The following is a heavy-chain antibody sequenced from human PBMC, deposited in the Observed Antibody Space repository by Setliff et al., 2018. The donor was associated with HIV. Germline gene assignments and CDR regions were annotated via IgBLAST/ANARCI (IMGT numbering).Heavy chain of an antibody. Sequence: GASVKVSCKASGYTFTDYYMHWVRQAPGQGLEWMGRVNPNSGGTNYVQKFQGRVTMTRDRSINTAYMELSRLRSDDTAVYSCARGTRVGANDAFDIWGQGTMVTVSS. V-gene: IGHV1-2*06. CDR2: VNPNSGGT. CDR3: ARGTRVGANDAFDI. J-gene: IGHJ3*02. CDR1: GYTFTDYY. D-gene: IGHD1-26*01.